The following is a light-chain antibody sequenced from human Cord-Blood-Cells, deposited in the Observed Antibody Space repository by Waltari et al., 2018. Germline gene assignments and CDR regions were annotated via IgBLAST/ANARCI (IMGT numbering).Light chain of an antibody. CDR2: DVS. V-gene: IGLV2-14*01. CDR3: SSYTSSSTRV. CDR1: SCDVGGYNY. Sequence: QSALTQPASVSGSPGASLTISCTGTSCDVGGYNYVSWYQQHPGKAPQLMISDVSNRPSGVSNRFSGSKSRNTASLTISGLQAEYEADYYCSSYTSSSTRVFGGGTKLTVL. J-gene: IGLJ3*02.